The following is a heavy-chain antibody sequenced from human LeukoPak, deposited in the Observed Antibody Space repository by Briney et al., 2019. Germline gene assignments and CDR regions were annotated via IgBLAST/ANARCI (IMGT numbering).Heavy chain of an antibody. CDR3: ARTSYDFWSGYSAGSFDY. J-gene: IGHJ4*02. D-gene: IGHD3-3*01. Sequence: SETLSLTCTVSGGSISSSSYYWGWIRQPPGKGLEWIGSIYYSGSTYYNPSLKSRVTISVDTSKNQFSLKLSSVTAADTAVYYCARTSYDFWSGYSAGSFDYWGQGTLVTVSS. CDR1: GGSISSSSYY. V-gene: IGHV4-39*01. CDR2: IYYSGST.